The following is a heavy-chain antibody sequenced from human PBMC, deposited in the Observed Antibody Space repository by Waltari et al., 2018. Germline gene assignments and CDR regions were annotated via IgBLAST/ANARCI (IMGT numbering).Heavy chain of an antibody. CDR3: ARDNISPSSVEMNDY. Sequence: QVQLVQTGAEVKKPGASVKVSCKASGYTFTGYYMHWVRQAPGQGLEWMGWINPNSGGTNYAQKFQGRVTMTRDTSISTAYMELSRLRSDDTAVYYCARDNISPSSVEMNDYWGQGTLVTVSS. D-gene: IGHD3-3*02. CDR2: INPNSGGT. CDR1: GYTFTGYY. J-gene: IGHJ4*02. V-gene: IGHV1-2*02.